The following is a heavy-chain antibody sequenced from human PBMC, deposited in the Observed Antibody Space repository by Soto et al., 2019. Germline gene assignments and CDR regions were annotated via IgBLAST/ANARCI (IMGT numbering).Heavy chain of an antibody. CDR1: GFIFGNYM. CDR2: IRDGGEST. CDR3: APHVHCSGGSCHYDAFDI. V-gene: IGHV3-23*01. D-gene: IGHD2-15*01. Sequence: EVQLLESGGGLVQPGESLRLSCAFSGFIFGNYMMTWVRQAPGKGLEWVSTIRDGGESTYYADSVKGRFTISRDNSKNTLYLQMDSLXXEDTAVYYCAPHVHCSGGSCHYDAFDIRGQGTMVTVSS. J-gene: IGHJ3*02.